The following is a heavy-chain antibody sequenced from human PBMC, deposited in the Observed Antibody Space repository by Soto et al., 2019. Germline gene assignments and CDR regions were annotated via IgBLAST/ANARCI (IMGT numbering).Heavy chain of an antibody. CDR2: TYYRSKWYN. D-gene: IGHD3-9*01. CDR1: GDSVSSNSAA. J-gene: IGHJ4*02. Sequence: SQTLSLTCAISGDSVSSNSAAWNWIRQSPSRGLEWLGRTYYRSKWYNDYALSVKSRITINPDTSKNHFSLQLNSVTPEDTAVYYCAKDRRYFDWLASLEYWGQGTLVTVSS. V-gene: IGHV6-1*01. CDR3: AKDRRYFDWLASLEY.